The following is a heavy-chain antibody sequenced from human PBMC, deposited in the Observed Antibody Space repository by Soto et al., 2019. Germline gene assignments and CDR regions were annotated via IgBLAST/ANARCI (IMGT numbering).Heavy chain of an antibody. CDR1: GGSITNNY. CDR3: AKPPHSYSSGWYYFDY. D-gene: IGHD6-19*01. CDR2: SYYSGST. J-gene: IGHJ4*02. V-gene: IGHV4-59*08. Sequence: SETLSLTCTVSGGSITNNYWSWIRQSPGKGLEWIGCSYYSGSTSYNPSLRSRVTISIDTSKTQFSLRLRSVTAADTALYYCAKPPHSYSSGWYYFDYWGQGTLVTVSS.